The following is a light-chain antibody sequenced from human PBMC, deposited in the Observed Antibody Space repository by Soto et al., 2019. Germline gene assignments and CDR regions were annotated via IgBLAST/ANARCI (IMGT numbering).Light chain of an antibody. CDR1: QDISNY. Sequence: DIQMTQYPASLSASVGDRVTITCQASQDISNYLNLYQQKPGKAPKLLIYDASNLETGVPSRFSGSGSGTDFTFTISSLQPEDIATYYCQQYDNLPITFGQVTRLEIK. CDR2: DAS. J-gene: IGKJ5*01. V-gene: IGKV1-33*01. CDR3: QQYDNLPIT.